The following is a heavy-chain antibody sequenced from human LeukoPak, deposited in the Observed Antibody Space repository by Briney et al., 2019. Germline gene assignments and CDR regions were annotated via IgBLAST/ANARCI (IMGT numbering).Heavy chain of an antibody. CDR1: GYTFTSYA. CDR3: AXXGIXXXGSGXYXAFDI. CDR2: INPXSGGX. V-gene: IGHV1-18*01. Sequence: ASVKVSSKASGYTFTSYALNWVRQAPGQGLEWMGWINPXSGGXNYXXKLXXXVTMTTDTSTSTAYMELRSLRSDDTAGYYCAXXGIXXXGSGXYXAFDIWGQGTMVTVSS. J-gene: IGHJ3*02. D-gene: IGHD3-10*01.